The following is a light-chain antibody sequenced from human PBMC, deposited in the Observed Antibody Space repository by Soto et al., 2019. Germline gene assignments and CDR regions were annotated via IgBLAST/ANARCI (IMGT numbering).Light chain of an antibody. J-gene: IGKJ2*01. CDR2: GAS. CDR3: QQYNNWPYT. Sequence: EIVMTQSPATLSVSPGERATLSCRASQSVSSDLAWYQQKPGQAPRLLIYGASTRATGMPARFSGSGSGTEITLTISSLQSEDFTVYYCQQYNNWPYTFGQGTKVEIK. V-gene: IGKV3-15*01. CDR1: QSVSSD.